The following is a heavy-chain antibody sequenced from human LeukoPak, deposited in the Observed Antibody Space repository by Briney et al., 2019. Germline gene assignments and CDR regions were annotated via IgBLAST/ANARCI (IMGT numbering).Heavy chain of an antibody. CDR2: INSDGSST. Sequence: PGGSLRLSCEASGFTFDDYGMSWVRQAPGKGLVWVSRINSDGSSTSYADSVKGRFTISRDNAKDTLYLQMNSLRAEDTAVYYCARDRYGGNWFDPWGQGTLVTVSS. CDR1: GFTFDDYG. J-gene: IGHJ5*02. CDR3: ARDRYGGNWFDP. V-gene: IGHV3-74*01. D-gene: IGHD4-23*01.